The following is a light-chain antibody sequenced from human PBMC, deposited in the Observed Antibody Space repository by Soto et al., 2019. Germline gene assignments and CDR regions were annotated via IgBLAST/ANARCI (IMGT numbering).Light chain of an antibody. CDR2: DAS. CDR3: QQRSNWPPIT. V-gene: IGKV3-11*01. J-gene: IGKJ5*01. CDR1: QSVSSY. Sequence: EIVLTQSPATLSLSPGERATLSCRASQSVSSYLAWYQQKPGQAPRLLIYDASNRATGIPARFSGSGSGPDFTLTIRSLEPEEFAVYYCQQRSNWPPITFGQGTRLEI.